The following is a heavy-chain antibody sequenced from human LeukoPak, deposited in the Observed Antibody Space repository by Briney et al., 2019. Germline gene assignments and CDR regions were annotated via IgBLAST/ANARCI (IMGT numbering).Heavy chain of an antibody. V-gene: IGHV3-7*03. CDR3: VRNLAVAGTCFDS. Sequence: GGSLRLSCAASGFTFRNYWMSWVRQAPGTGLEWVANIKQDGSGRNYVTSVRGRFTISRDNAESSLYLQMNSLRVEDTAVYYCVRNLAVAGTCFDSWGQGTLVTVSS. CDR2: IKQDGSGR. D-gene: IGHD6-19*01. CDR1: GFTFRNYW. J-gene: IGHJ4*02.